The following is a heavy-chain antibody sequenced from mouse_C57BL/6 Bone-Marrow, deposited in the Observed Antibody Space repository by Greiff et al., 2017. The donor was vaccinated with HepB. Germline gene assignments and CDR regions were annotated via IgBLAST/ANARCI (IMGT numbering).Heavy chain of an antibody. V-gene: IGHV1-64*01. J-gene: IGHJ2*01. D-gene: IGHD2-2*01. Sequence: QVQLQQPGAELVKPGASVKLSCKASGYTFTSYWMHWVKQRPGQGLEWIGMIHPNSGSTNYNEKFKSKATLTVAKSSSTAYMQLSSLTSEDSAVYYCAREDVYDWYYFDYWGQGTTLTVSS. CDR3: AREDVYDWYYFDY. CDR1: GYTFTSYW. CDR2: IHPNSGST.